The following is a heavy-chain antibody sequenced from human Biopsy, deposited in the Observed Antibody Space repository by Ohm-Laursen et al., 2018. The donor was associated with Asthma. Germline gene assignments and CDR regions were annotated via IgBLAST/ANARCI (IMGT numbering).Heavy chain of an antibody. CDR3: ARCQVGYSSGWSLLLKKIYYSGMDV. CDR2: IMTVFGTT. Sequence: SVKVSCKAPGGTFSNFAISWVRQAPGQELEWLGGIMTVFGTTNYAQKFQGRVNITADESTSTAYMEVTSLRSEDTAIYYCARCQVGYSSGWSLLLKKIYYSGMDVWGQGTAVTVSS. V-gene: IGHV1-69*13. CDR1: GGTFSNFA. J-gene: IGHJ6*02. D-gene: IGHD6-19*01.